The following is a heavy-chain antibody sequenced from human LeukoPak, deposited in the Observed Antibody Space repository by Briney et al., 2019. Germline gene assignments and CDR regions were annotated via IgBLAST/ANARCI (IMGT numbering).Heavy chain of an antibody. CDR2: IIPILGIA. V-gene: IGHV1-69*02. CDR1: GGTFSSYT. D-gene: IGHD5-12*01. J-gene: IGHJ4*02. CDR3: ARAGVATITTWEFDY. Sequence: SVKVSCKASGGTFSSYTISWVRQAPGQGLEWMGRIIPILGIASYAQKFQGRVTITADKSTSTAYMELSSLRSEDTAVYYCARAGVATITTWEFDYWGQGTLVTAPS.